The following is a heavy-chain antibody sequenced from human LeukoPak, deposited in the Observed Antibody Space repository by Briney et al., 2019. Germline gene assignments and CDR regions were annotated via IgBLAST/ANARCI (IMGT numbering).Heavy chain of an antibody. Sequence: ASVKVSCKASGYTFTSYGISWVRQAPGQGLEWMGWISAYNGNTNYAKKLQGRGTMTTDTSTSPAYMELRSLGSDATAVYCCARGDYDSTIRSWFDPWGQGTLVTVSS. V-gene: IGHV1-18*01. D-gene: IGHD3-22*01. CDR1: GYTFTSYG. J-gene: IGHJ5*02. CDR2: ISAYNGNT. CDR3: ARGDYDSTIRSWFDP.